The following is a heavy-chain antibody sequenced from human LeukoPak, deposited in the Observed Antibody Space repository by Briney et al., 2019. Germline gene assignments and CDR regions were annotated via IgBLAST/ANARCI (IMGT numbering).Heavy chain of an antibody. Sequence: SETLSLTCAVSGGSISSYYWSWIRQPPGKGLEWIGYIYYSGNTNYNPSLKSRVTISVDTSKKQFSLNLRSVTAADTAVYYCARTPTYYGSATYLDYWGQGTLVTVSS. CDR1: GGSISSYY. V-gene: IGHV4-59*01. D-gene: IGHD3-10*01. J-gene: IGHJ4*02. CDR3: ARTPTYYGSATYLDY. CDR2: IYYSGNT.